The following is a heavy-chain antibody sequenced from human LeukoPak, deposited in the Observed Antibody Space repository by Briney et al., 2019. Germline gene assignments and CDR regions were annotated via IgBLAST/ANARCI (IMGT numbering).Heavy chain of an antibody. D-gene: IGHD5-24*01. V-gene: IGHV3-30*02. Sequence: GGSLRLSCAASGFSLINSDMHWVRQAPGKGLEWVAFIHYDGSGKRYADSLKGRFTISRDNSKNTLYLQMNSLRGEDAAVYYCARNRVGFHYADAFDMWGQGTMVTVSS. CDR3: ARNRVGFHYADAFDM. J-gene: IGHJ3*02. CDR2: IHYDGSGK. CDR1: GFSLINSD.